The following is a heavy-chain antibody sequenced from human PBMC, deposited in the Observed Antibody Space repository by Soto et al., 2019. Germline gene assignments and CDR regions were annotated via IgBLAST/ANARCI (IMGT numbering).Heavy chain of an antibody. CDR3: ARHGAAIWLGY. CDR1: GYTFSGHW. Sequence: GESLKISCKTSGYTFSGHWISWVRQVPGKGLQWMGNIDPSDSYINYNPAFRGHVTFSVDKSSSTAYLHWRSLGPSDTAIYYCARHGAAIWLGYWGQGTLVTVSX. J-gene: IGHJ4*02. D-gene: IGHD6-19*01. V-gene: IGHV5-10-1*01. CDR2: IDPSDSYI.